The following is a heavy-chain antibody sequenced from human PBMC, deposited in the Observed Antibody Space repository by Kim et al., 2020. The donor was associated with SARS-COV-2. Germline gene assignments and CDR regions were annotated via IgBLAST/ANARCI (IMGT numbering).Heavy chain of an antibody. V-gene: IGHV3-9*01. CDR1: GFTFGDYA. Sequence: GGSLRLSCAASGFTFGDYAMHWVRQAPGKGLEWVSGISWNSGSIGYADSVKGRFTISRDNAKNSLYLQMNSLRAEDTALYYCAKDMIMGGYGSPYYYGMDVWGQGTTVTVSS. CDR3: AKDMIMGGYGSPYYYGMDV. J-gene: IGHJ6*02. CDR2: ISWNSGSI. D-gene: IGHD3-22*01.